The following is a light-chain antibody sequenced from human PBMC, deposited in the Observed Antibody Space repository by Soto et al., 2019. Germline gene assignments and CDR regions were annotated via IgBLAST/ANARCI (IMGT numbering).Light chain of an antibody. Sequence: VLTQSPVTLSLSPGERVTLSCGATQSGPTTSIVWYQHRPGLAPRLLVDGASRRATGIPDRFSGGGSHLIISRLEPEDFAVYYCQLYGDSPPYTFGQGTKVEIK. J-gene: IGKJ2*01. CDR3: QLYGDSPPYT. CDR1: QSGPTTS. V-gene: IGKV3D-20*01. CDR2: GAS.